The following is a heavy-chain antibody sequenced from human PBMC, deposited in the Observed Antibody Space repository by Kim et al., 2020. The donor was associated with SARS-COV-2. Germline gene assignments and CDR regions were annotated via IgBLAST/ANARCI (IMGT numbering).Heavy chain of an antibody. CDR2: IGTTANT. D-gene: IGHD5-12*01. CDR3: TRVKGYSGNGYFDY. V-gene: IGHV3-13*01. Sequence: GGSLRLSCAASGFAFSTYDMHWVRHRAGEGLEWVSTIGTTANTYYRGPVEGRFTISRDDAKNALHLQMDSLRAEDTAVYYCTRVKGYSGNGYFDYWGQGSLVTVSS. CDR1: GFAFSTYD. J-gene: IGHJ4*02.